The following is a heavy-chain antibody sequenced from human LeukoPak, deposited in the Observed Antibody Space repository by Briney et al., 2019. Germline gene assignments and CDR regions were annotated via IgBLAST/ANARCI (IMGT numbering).Heavy chain of an antibody. V-gene: IGHV3-7*03. J-gene: IGHJ4*02. D-gene: IGHD4-17*01. CDR3: AKDQTTVTPRYFDY. Sequence: GGSLRLSCAASGFIFSTYWMSWVRQAPGKGLEWVANIKQDGGEEHYVDSVKGRFTISRDNSKNTLYLQMNSLRAEDTAVYYCAKDQTTVTPRYFDYWGQGTLVTVSS. CDR1: GFIFSTYW. CDR2: IKQDGGEE.